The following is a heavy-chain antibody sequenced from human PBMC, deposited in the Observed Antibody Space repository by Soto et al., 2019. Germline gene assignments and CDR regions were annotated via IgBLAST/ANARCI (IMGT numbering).Heavy chain of an antibody. CDR1: GGTFSSYA. Sequence: GASVKVSCKASGGTFSSYAISWVRQAPGQGLEWMGGIIPIFGTANYAQKFQGRVTITADKSTSTAYMELSSLRSEDTAVYYCARWFGELLYSNYYYGMAVWGQGTKVTVSS. CDR3: ARWFGELLYSNYYYGMAV. D-gene: IGHD3-10*01. J-gene: IGHJ6*02. CDR2: IIPIFGTA. V-gene: IGHV1-69*06.